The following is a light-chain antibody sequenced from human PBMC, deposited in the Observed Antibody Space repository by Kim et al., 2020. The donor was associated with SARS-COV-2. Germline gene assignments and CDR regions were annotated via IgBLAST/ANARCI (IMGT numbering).Light chain of an antibody. V-gene: IGLV1-47*01. CDR3: AAWDDSLGGVV. CDR2: RNN. J-gene: IGLJ2*01. Sequence: QSVLTQPPSASGTPGQRVTISCSGSSYNIGSNYVYWYQQLPGTAPKLLIYRNNQRPSGVPDGFSGSKSGTSASLAISGLRSEDEADYYCAAWDDSLGGVVFGGGTQLTVL. CDR1: SYNIGSNY.